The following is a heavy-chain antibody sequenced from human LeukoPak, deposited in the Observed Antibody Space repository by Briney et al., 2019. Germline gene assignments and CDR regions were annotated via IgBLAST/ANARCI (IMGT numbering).Heavy chain of an antibody. J-gene: IGHJ4*02. CDR3: AKLTGTSGPPFDF. CDR2: ISSDGSST. Sequence: GGSLRLSCAASGFTFSSHWMHWVRQAPGKGLVWVSRISSDGSSTSYADSVKSRFTITRDNTKNTLYLQMNSLRAEDTAVYYCAKLTGTSGPPFDFWGQGTLVTVSS. V-gene: IGHV3-74*01. D-gene: IGHD1-7*01. CDR1: GFTFSSHW.